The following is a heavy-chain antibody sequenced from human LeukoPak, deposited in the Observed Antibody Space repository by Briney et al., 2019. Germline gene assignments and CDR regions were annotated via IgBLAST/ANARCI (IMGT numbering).Heavy chain of an antibody. CDR3: ASHHSGASPSDAFDI. CDR1: GGSITSSGYY. D-gene: IGHD5-12*01. Sequence: SETLSLTCTVSGGSITSSGYYWDWIRQPTGKELEWIGNFYYSGITYYNPSLRSRVTISVDTSKNQFSLKLSSVTAADTAVYYCASHHSGASPSDAFDIWGHGTMATVSS. CDR2: FYYSGIT. J-gene: IGHJ3*02. V-gene: IGHV4-39*01.